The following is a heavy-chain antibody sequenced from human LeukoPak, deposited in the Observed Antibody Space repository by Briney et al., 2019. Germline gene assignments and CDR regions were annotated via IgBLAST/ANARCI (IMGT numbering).Heavy chain of an antibody. CDR3: AKDLKSGYFDY. CDR1: GFTVSSYW. CDR2: ISGSGGST. J-gene: IGHJ4*02. D-gene: IGHD3-3*01. Sequence: GGSLRLSCAASGFTVSSYWMQWVRQAPGKGLVWVSAISGSGGSTYYADSVKGRFTISRDNSKNTLYLQMNSLRAEDTAVYYCAKDLKSGYFDYWGQGTLVTVSS. V-gene: IGHV3-23*01.